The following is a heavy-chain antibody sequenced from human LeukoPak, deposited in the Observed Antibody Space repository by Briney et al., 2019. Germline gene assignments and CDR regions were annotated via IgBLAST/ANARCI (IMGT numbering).Heavy chain of an antibody. CDR1: GVSVGSGGYS. Sequence: SETLSLTCAVSGVSVGSGGYSWSWVRQPPGKGLEWIGYVYHSGSSSYNPSLKSRVTIPMDRSKNQFSLKLTSVTAADTAVYYCVTSYCGGDCCHSHLTDWGPRTLVTVSS. V-gene: IGHV4-30-2*01. D-gene: IGHD2-21*02. J-gene: IGHJ4*02. CDR2: VYHSGSS. CDR3: VTSYCGGDCCHSHLTD.